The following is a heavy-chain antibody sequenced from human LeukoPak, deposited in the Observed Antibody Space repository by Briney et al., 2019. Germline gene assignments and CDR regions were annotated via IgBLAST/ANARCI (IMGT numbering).Heavy chain of an antibody. D-gene: IGHD6-13*01. V-gene: IGHV3-30*03. CDR2: ISYDGSNK. J-gene: IGHJ4*02. CDR3: ARDSGSSWYFDY. CDR1: GFTFSSYG. Sequence: GGSLRLSCAASGFTFSSYGMHWVRQAPGKGLEWVAVISYDGSNKYYADSVKGRFTISRDNSKNTLYLQMNSLRAEDTAVYYCARDSGSSWYFDYWGQGTLVTVSS.